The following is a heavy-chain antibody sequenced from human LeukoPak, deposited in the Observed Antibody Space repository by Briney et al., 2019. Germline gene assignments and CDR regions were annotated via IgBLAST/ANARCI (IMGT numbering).Heavy chain of an antibody. V-gene: IGHV3-7*05. Sequence: GGSLRLSCAASGXTFNTYWISWVRQAPGKGLEWLATINQDGGEKYYVDSVKGRFTISRDNAKNSLFLQMNSLRAEDTAVYYCTTFYTRLTDYWGQGILVTVSS. CDR3: TTFYTRLTDY. CDR1: GXTFNTYW. D-gene: IGHD2/OR15-2a*01. CDR2: INQDGGEK. J-gene: IGHJ4*02.